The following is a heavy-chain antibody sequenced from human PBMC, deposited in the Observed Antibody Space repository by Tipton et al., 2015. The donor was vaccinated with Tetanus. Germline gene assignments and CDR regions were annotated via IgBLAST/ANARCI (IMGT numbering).Heavy chain of an antibody. V-gene: IGHV3-30*18. Sequence: SLRLSCAASGFRFSYSGMHFVLHSPFNGLYFVAVIAFDGKNERYADSVKGRFIISRDNSKNTLYLQMNSLRPEDTAVYYCAKEFQRARIRFFDSWGQGTQVTASS. CDR1: GFRFSYSG. CDR3: AKEFQRARIRFFDS. J-gene: IGHJ4*02. CDR2: IAFDGKNE. D-gene: IGHD2-15*01.